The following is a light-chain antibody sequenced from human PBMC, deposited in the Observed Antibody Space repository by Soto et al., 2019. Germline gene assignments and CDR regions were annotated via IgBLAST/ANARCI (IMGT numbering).Light chain of an antibody. CDR2: GAS. CDR1: QSVSSN. V-gene: IGKV3-15*01. J-gene: IGKJ1*01. Sequence: EIVMPQSPATLSVSPGERATLSCRASQSVSSNLAWYQQKPGQAPRLLIYGASTRATCIPARFSGSGSGTEFTLTISSLQSEDFAVYYCQHYNNWPRTFGQGTKVEIK. CDR3: QHYNNWPRT.